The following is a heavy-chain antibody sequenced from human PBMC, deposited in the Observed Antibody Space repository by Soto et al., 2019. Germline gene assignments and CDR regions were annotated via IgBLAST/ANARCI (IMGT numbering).Heavy chain of an antibody. CDR1: GFTFSKYG. CDR3: ARLGPSAFDI. V-gene: IGHV3-21*01. J-gene: IGHJ3*02. D-gene: IGHD2-2*01. CDR2: ISSSGSST. Sequence: GGSLRLSCAASGFTFSKYGMNWVRQAPGKGLEWVSGISSSGSSTYYGDSVKGRFTISRDNAKNSLYLQMNSLRAEDTAVYYCARLGPSAFDIWGQGTMVTVS.